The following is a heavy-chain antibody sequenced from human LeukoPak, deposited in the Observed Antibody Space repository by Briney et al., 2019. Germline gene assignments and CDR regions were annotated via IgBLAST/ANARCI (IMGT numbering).Heavy chain of an antibody. CDR1: GFTFDDYA. J-gene: IGHJ4*02. V-gene: IGHV3-43*02. D-gene: IGHD4-17*01. CDR3: AKDMAPSGDYPFDY. Sequence: GGSLRLSCAASGFTFDDYAMHWVRQAPGKGLEWVSLISGDGGSTYYADSVKGRFTISRDYSKNSLYLQMNGLRTEDTALYYCAKDMAPSGDYPFDYWGQGTLVTVSP. CDR2: ISGDGGST.